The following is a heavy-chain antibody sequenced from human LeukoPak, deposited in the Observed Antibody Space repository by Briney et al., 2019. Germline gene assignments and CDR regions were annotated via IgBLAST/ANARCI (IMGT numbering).Heavy chain of an antibody. D-gene: IGHD3-22*01. V-gene: IGHV5-51*01. J-gene: IGHJ4*02. CDR3: ANRGLEDSSGYYHYYFDY. CDR2: IYPGDSDT. CDR1: GYSFTSYW. Sequence: GEALKISCKGSGYSFTSYWIGWVRQMPGKGLEWMGIIYPGDSDTRYSPSFQGQVTISADKSISTAYLQWSSLKASDTAMYYCANRGLEDSSGYYHYYFDYWGQGTLVTVSS.